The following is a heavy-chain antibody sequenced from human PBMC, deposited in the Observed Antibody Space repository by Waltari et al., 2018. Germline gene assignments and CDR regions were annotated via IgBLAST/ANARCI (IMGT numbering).Heavy chain of an antibody. J-gene: IGHJ4*02. Sequence: EVQLLESGGVVVQPGGSLRLSCAASGFTFDDYTMHWVRQAPGKGLEWVSLISWDGGSTYYADSVKGRFTISRDNSKNSLYLQMNSLRTEDTALYYCAKDRSAVVTYYFDYWGQGTLVTVSS. V-gene: IGHV3-43*01. CDR1: GFTFDDYT. CDR3: AKDRSAVVTYYFDY. D-gene: IGHD2-15*01. CDR2: ISWDGGST.